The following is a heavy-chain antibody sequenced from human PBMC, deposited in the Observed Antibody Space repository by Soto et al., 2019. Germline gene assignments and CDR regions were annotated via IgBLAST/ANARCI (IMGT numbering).Heavy chain of an antibody. Sequence: ASVNVSCKASGYTFTSYGISWVRQAPGQGLEWMGWVSAYNGNTNYAQKLQGRVTMTTDTSTSTAYMELRSLRSDDTAVYYCARVTTPRTLDYWGQGTLVTVSS. J-gene: IGHJ4*02. CDR1: GYTFTSYG. V-gene: IGHV1-18*01. D-gene: IGHD3-22*01. CDR3: ARVTTPRTLDY. CDR2: VSAYNGNT.